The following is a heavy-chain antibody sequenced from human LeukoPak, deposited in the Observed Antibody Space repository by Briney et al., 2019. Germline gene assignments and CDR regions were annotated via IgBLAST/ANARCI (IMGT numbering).Heavy chain of an antibody. V-gene: IGHV4-31*03. D-gene: IGHD2-2*01. CDR3: ARDRGYCSSTSCYRHFDY. CDR1: GGSISSGGYY. CDR2: IYYSGST. Sequence: SETLSLTCTVSGGSISSGGYYWSWIRQHPGKGLEWIGYIYYSGSTYYNPSLKSRVTISVDTSKNQFSLELSSVTAADTAVYYCARDRGYCSSTSCYRHFDYWGQGTLVTVSS. J-gene: IGHJ4*02.